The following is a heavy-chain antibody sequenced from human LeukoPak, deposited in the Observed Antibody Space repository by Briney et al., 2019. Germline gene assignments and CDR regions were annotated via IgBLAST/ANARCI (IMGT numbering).Heavy chain of an antibody. CDR2: IGTYNGNT. CDR1: GYTFTSNG. J-gene: IGHJ4*02. D-gene: IGHD1-26*01. V-gene: IGHV1-18*01. Sequence: ASVKVSCKASGYTFTSNGISWVRQAPGQGLEWMGWIGTYNGNTNYAQKFQGRVTMTTDTSTSTAYMELRSLRSDDTAVYYCARIKWELLGPFDYWGQGTLVTVSS. CDR3: ARIKWELLGPFDY.